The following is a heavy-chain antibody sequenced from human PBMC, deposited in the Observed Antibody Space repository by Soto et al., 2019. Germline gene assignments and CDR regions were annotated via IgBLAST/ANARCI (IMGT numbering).Heavy chain of an antibody. J-gene: IGHJ4*02. CDR3: ARSPRSSPYFDY. CDR2: IYPGDHET. CDR1: GYTFSNFW. V-gene: IGHV5-51*01. D-gene: IGHD6-13*01. Sequence: GESLKISCRCSGYTFSNFWIAWVRHLPGKGLEWMGIIYPGDHETRYSPSFHGKVTISADKSINTAYLQWSSLEASDSAFYYCARSPRSSPYFDYWGQGXLVTVYS.